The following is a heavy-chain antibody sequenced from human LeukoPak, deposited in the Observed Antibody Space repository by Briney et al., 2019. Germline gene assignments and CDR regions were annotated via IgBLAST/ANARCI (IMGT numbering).Heavy chain of an antibody. Sequence: GGSLRLSCAASGFTFSSYAMHWVRQAPGKGLEWVAVISYDGSNKYYADSVKGRFTISRDNSKNTLYLQMNSLRVEDTAVYYCARDPSIAAAGYFDYWGQGTLVTVSS. CDR1: GFTFSSYA. CDR3: ARDPSIAAAGYFDY. J-gene: IGHJ4*02. D-gene: IGHD6-13*01. CDR2: ISYDGSNK. V-gene: IGHV3-30*01.